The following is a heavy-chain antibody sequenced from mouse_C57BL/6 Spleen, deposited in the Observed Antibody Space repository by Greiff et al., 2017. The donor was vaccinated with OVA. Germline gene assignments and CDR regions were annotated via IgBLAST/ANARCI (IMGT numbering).Heavy chain of an antibody. Sequence: DVKLVESGGGLVKPGGSLKLSCAASGFTFSSYTMSWVRQTPEKRLEWVATISGGGGNTYYPDSVKGRFTISRDNAKNTLYLQMSSLRSEDTALYYCASQNWYYFDYWGQGTTLTVSS. CDR1: GFTFSSYT. D-gene: IGHD4-1*01. V-gene: IGHV5-9*01. J-gene: IGHJ2*01. CDR3: ASQNWYYFDY. CDR2: ISGGGGNT.